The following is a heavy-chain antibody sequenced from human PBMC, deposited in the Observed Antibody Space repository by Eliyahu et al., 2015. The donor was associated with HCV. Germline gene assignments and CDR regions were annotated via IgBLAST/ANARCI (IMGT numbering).Heavy chain of an antibody. CDR3: ARDFEASLKNNNWAHNLXDP. Sequence: VQLVESGGGVVXPGGSLXXPCXASGFTFSDYTLHWVRQAPDSVKGRFTISRDNSKNTLYLQMNSLRVEDTAMYYCARDFEASLKNNNWAHNLXDPWGQGTLVTVSS. CDR1: GFTFSDYT. V-gene: IGHV3-30*01. J-gene: IGHJ5*02. D-gene: IGHD1-20*01.